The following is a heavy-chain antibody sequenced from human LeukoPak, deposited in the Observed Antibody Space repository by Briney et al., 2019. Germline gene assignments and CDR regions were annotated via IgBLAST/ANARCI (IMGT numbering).Heavy chain of an antibody. D-gene: IGHD3-16*02. Sequence: SETLSITCTVSGGSISSYYWSWIRQPPGKGLEWIGYIYYSGSTNYNPSLKSRVTISVDTSKNQFSLKLSSVTAADTAVYYCARARYFDYWGQGTLVTVSS. CDR2: IYYSGST. V-gene: IGHV4-59*01. CDR1: GGSISSYY. J-gene: IGHJ4*02. CDR3: ARARYFDY.